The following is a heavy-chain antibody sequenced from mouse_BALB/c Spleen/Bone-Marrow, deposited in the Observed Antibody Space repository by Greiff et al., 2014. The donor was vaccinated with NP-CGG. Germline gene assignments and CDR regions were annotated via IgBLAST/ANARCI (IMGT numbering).Heavy chain of an antibody. J-gene: IGHJ4*01. V-gene: IGHV14-3*02. Sequence: VQLQQSGAELVKPGASVKLSCTASGFNIKDTYMHWVKQRPEQGLERIGRIDPANGNTKYVPTFQGKATITADTSSNTAYLQLSSLTSEDTAVYYCASSGNYEGGAMDYWGQGISVTVSS. CDR2: IDPANGNT. CDR3: ASSGNYEGGAMDY. D-gene: IGHD2-1*01. CDR1: GFNIKDTY.